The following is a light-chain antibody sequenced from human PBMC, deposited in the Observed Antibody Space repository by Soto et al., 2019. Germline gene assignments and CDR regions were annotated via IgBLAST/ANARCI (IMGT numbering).Light chain of an antibody. V-gene: IGKV3-15*01. CDR2: GAS. Sequence: EIVMTQSPATVSVSPGERATLSCRASQSVSSNLAWYQQKPGQAPRLLIYGASNRATGIPARFSGSGSGTEFTLTISSLQSEDFAVYYCQHYNNWWTFGQGTKVEIK. J-gene: IGKJ1*01. CDR1: QSVSSN. CDR3: QHYNNWWT.